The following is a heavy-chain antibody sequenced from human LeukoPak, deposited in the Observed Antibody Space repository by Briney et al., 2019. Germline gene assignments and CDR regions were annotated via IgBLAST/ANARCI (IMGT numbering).Heavy chain of an antibody. Sequence: GGSLRLSCAASGFTFSSYAMSWVRQAPGKGLEWVSAISGSGGSTYYADPVKGRFTISRDNSKNTLYLQMNSLRAEDTAVYYCAKRQDCSSTSCHRYFDYWGQGTLVTVSS. D-gene: IGHD2-2*02. V-gene: IGHV3-23*01. CDR3: AKRQDCSSTSCHRYFDY. J-gene: IGHJ4*02. CDR1: GFTFSSYA. CDR2: ISGSGGST.